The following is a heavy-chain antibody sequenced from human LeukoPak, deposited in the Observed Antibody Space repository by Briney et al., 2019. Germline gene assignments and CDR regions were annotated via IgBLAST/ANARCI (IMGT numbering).Heavy chain of an antibody. J-gene: IGHJ2*01. V-gene: IGHV3-7*01. D-gene: IGHD3-3*01. CDR3: ARDRYVVGWSEYFDL. CDR2: IKQDGSEK. CDR1: GFTFSDYW. Sequence: QTGGSLRLSCAASGFTFSDYWMSWVRQTPGKGLEWVANIKQDGSEKYYVDSVKGRFTISRDNAKNSLYLQMNSLRAEDTAVYYCARDRYVVGWSEYFDLWGRGTLVTVSS.